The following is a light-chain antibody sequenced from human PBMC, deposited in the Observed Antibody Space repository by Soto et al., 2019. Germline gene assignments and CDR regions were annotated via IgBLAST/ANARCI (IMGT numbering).Light chain of an antibody. CDR2: DSS. CDR3: QQYNRWPPRYT. CDR1: QSVSRA. V-gene: IGKV3-15*01. Sequence: DIVLTQSPSTLSLSPGESATLSCRASQSVSRALAWYQHVPGQAPRLLIYDSSTRATGVPARFSGSGSGTRFTLTISSLQSEDFAVFYCQQYNRWPPRYTFCQGTKLQI. J-gene: IGKJ2*01.